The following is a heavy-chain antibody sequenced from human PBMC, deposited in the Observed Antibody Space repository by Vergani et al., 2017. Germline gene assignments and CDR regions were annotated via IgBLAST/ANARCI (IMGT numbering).Heavy chain of an antibody. CDR2: IWYDGSNK. J-gene: IGHJ5*01. D-gene: IGHD1-1*01. CDR3: ARWGNEKRLDS. Sequence: QVHLVESEGGVVQPGRSLTLSCVASGFTFSSHGMHWVRQAPGKGLGGVAVIWYDGSNKYYGDSVQGRFTISRDNSKNTLYLQMNSLRVEDTAVYYCARWGNEKRLDSWGQGTLVTVSS. CDR1: GFTFSSHG. V-gene: IGHV3-33*01.